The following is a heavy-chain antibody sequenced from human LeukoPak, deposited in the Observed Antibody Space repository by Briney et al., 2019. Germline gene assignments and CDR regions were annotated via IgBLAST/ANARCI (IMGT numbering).Heavy chain of an antibody. CDR1: GYSFTSFG. Sequence: ASVKVSCKASGYSFTSFGISWVRQAPGQGLEWMGWVNGYNGKTNYVQNLQDRVTMTTDTSTSTAYMELRSLRSDDTAVYYCATDPVGYCSGNGCYSVDYWGQGTLVTVSS. CDR3: ATDPVGYCSGNGCYSVDY. V-gene: IGHV1-18*01. CDR2: VNGYNGKT. J-gene: IGHJ4*02. D-gene: IGHD2-15*01.